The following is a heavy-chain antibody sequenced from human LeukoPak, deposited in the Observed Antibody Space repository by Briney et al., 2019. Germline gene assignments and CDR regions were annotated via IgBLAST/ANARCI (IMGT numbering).Heavy chain of an antibody. V-gene: IGHV4-59*11. CDR1: GASISSHY. CDR3: ARVLAIFGLDTTDFYMDV. Sequence: SETLSLTCAVSGASISSHYWSWIRQPPGKGLEWIGYTSGSISDNPSLKSRVAVSVDPSQNQVSLSLTPVTAADTAVYYCARVLAIFGLDTTDFYMDVWGKGTTVTVSS. D-gene: IGHD3/OR15-3a*01. CDR2: TSGSI. J-gene: IGHJ6*03.